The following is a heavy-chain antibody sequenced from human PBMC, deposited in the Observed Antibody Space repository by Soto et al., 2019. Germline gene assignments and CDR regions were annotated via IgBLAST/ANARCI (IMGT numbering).Heavy chain of an antibody. D-gene: IGHD2-2*01. J-gene: IGHJ4*02. CDR2: IYYSGST. V-gene: IGHV4-59*01. CDR3: ARAVLPATAPFDY. Sequence: ETLSLTCIVSGGSISSYYWSWIRQPPGKGLEWIGYIYYSGSTNYNPSLKSRVTISVDTSKNQFSLKLSSVTAADTAVYYCARAVLPATAPFDYWGQGTLVTVSS. CDR1: GGSISSYY.